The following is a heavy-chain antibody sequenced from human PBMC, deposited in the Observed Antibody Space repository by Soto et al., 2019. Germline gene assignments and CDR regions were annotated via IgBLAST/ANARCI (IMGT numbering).Heavy chain of an antibody. J-gene: IGHJ6*02. CDR3: AKDQHSSGWYLSDYYYGMDV. Sequence: GGSLRLSCAASGFTFSSYAMSWVRQAPGKGLEWVSAISGSGGSTYYADSVKGRFTISRDNSKNTLYLQMNSLRAEDTAVYYCAKDQHSSGWYLSDYYYGMDVWGQGTTVTVSS. D-gene: IGHD6-19*01. V-gene: IGHV3-23*01. CDR2: ISGSGGST. CDR1: GFTFSSYA.